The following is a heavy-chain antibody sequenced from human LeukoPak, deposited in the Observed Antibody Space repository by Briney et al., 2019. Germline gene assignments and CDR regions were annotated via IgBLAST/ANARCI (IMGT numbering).Heavy chain of an antibody. Sequence: PSETLSLPCTVSGDSISSSRLYWGWIRQPPGKGLEWIGCFYYSGSTYYNPSLKSRVTISVDTSWNQFSLKLTAVTAAGTAVQFGASHGGSYGTTSQIDYWGQGTLVTVSS. CDR2: FYYSGST. D-gene: IGHD3-10*01. CDR1: GDSISSSRLY. CDR3: ASHGGSYGTTSQIDY. J-gene: IGHJ4*01. V-gene: IGHV4-39*01.